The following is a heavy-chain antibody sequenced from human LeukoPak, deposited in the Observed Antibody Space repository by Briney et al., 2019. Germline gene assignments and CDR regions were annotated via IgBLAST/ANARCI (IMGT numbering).Heavy chain of an antibody. V-gene: IGHV3-23*01. Sequence: PGGSLRLSCAASGFTYSSYAMSWVRQAPGKGVEWVSSISGSGGSTYYADSVKGRFTISRDNSKDTLYLQMNSLRAEDTAVYYCAKEKWFGELLYYFDYWGQGTLVTVSS. D-gene: IGHD3-10*01. CDR2: ISGSGGST. J-gene: IGHJ4*02. CDR1: GFTYSSYA. CDR3: AKEKWFGELLYYFDY.